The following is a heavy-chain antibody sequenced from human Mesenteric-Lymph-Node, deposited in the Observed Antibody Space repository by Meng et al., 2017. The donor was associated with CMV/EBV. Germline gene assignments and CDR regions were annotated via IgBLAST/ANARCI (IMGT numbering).Heavy chain of an antibody. Sequence: SETLSLTCTVSGGSIGSGYFWSWIRQRPGKGLEWIGCIYYSGTTNYNPSLRSRVTISVDTSKNQFSLSLASVTAADTAVYYCARALDPQYFYASGSYYSAFNYFDYWGRGALVTVS. CDR1: GGSIGSGYF. CDR2: IYYSGTT. J-gene: IGHJ4*02. D-gene: IGHD3-10*01. CDR3: ARALDPQYFYASGSYYSAFNYFDY. V-gene: IGHV4-31*03.